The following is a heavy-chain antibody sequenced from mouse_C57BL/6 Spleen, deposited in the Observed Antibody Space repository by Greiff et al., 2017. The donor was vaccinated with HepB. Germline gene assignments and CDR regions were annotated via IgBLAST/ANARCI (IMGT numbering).Heavy chain of an antibody. CDR2: IDPSDSYT. Sequence: VQLQQPGAELVKPGASVKLSCKASGYTFTSYWMQWVKQRPGQGLEWIGEIDPSDSYTNYNQKFKGKATLTVDTSSSTAYMQLSSLTSEDSAVYYCARSIREDYAMDYWGQGTSVTVSS. D-gene: IGHD1-1*01. J-gene: IGHJ4*01. CDR3: ARSIREDYAMDY. CDR1: GYTFTSYW. V-gene: IGHV1-50*01.